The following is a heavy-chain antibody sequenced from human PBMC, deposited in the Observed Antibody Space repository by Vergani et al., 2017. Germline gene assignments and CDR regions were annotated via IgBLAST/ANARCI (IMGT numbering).Heavy chain of an antibody. CDR3: ARHGSSWSYYKEGMDV. CDR1: GYTFTSYW. Sequence: EVQVVQSGAEVKKPGASLKISCKGSGYTFTSYWIGWVRQMPGKGLEWMGIIYPGDSDTRYSPSFQGQVTISADKSFSTAYLQWGSLKASDTAMYYCARHGSSWSYYKEGMDVWGQGTTVTVSS. CDR2: IYPGDSDT. D-gene: IGHD3-10*01. J-gene: IGHJ6*02. V-gene: IGHV5-51*01.